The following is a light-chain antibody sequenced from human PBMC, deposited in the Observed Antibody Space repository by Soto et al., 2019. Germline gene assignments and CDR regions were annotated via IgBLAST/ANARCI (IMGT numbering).Light chain of an antibody. CDR3: QSYDSSNQV. Sequence: NFMLTQPHSVSESPGKTVTISCTRSSGSIASNYVQWYQQRPGSSPTTVIYEDNRRPSGVPDRFSGSIDSSSNSASLTISGLKTEDEPDYYCQSYDSSNQVFGGGTKLTVL. CDR1: SGSIASNY. J-gene: IGLJ2*01. CDR2: EDN. V-gene: IGLV6-57*01.